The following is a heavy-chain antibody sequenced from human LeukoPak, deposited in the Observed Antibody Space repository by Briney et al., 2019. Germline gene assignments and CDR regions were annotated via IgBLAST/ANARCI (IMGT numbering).Heavy chain of an antibody. D-gene: IGHD3-22*01. Sequence: TGGSLRLSCAASGFIFSSYEMNWVRQAPGRGLEWVAVISNDGSNKYYADSVKGRFTISRDNSKNTLYLQMNSLRAEDTAVYYCARDSDYHDGSGHYNVDYWGQGSLVTVSS. CDR3: ARDSDYHDGSGHYNVDY. V-gene: IGHV3-30*14. CDR1: GFIFSSYE. J-gene: IGHJ4*02. CDR2: ISNDGSNK.